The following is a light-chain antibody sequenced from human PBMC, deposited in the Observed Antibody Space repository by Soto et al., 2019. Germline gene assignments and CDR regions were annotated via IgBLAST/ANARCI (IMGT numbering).Light chain of an antibody. V-gene: IGLV2-14*01. CDR1: ISDVGGYNY. CDR2: DVS. Sequence: QSALTQPASVSGSPGQSITISCTGTISDVGGYNYVSWYQQHPGKAPKPMIYDVSNRPSGVSNRFSGSKSGNTAPLTISGLQAEDEADYYCSSYTGTSTPYIFGTGTKVTVL. CDR3: SSYTGTSTPYI. J-gene: IGLJ1*01.